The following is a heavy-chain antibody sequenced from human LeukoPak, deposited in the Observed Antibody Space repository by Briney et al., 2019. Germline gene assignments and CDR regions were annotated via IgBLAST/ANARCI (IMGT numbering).Heavy chain of an antibody. J-gene: IGHJ4*02. Sequence: GGSLRLSCAASGFPFSSYAMSWVRQAPGEGLEWVSGISDSGGSTYYADSVKGRFTISRDNSKNTLYLQMNSLRAEDTAVYYCARDQADNPFDYWGQGTLVTVSS. V-gene: IGHV3-23*01. CDR1: GFPFSSYA. CDR2: ISDSGGST. CDR3: ARDQADNPFDY. D-gene: IGHD1-14*01.